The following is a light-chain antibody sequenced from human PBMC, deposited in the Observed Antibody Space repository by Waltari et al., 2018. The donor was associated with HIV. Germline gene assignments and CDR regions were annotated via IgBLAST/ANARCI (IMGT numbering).Light chain of an antibody. Sequence: SLPVTPGEPASISCRSSQSLLYRNGKNYLEWYVQKPGQSPQLLIYLASNRASGVPARFSGSGSGTDFTLKISTVEAEDVGIYYCMQALQTPPFTFGPGTKVDLK. J-gene: IGKJ3*01. V-gene: IGKV2-28*01. CDR2: LAS. CDR1: QSLLYRNGKNY. CDR3: MQALQTPPFT.